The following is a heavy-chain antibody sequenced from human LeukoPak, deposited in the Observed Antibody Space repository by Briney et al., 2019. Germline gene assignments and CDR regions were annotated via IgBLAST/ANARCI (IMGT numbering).Heavy chain of an antibody. V-gene: IGHV4-34*01. J-gene: IGHJ3*02. CDR3: ATRGDYSDTSGNSYDALDI. CDR2: INHSGST. CDR1: GGSFSGYY. D-gene: IGHD3-22*01. Sequence: SETLSLTCAVYGGSFSGYYWSWIRQPPGKGLEWIGEINHSGSTNYNPSLKSRVTISVDTSKNQFSLKLSSVTAADTAVYYCATRGDYSDTSGNSYDALDIWGQGTMVTVS.